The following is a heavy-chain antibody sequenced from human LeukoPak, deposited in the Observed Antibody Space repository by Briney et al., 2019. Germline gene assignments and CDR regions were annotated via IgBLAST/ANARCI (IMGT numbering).Heavy chain of an antibody. CDR1: GFTFSSYA. V-gene: IGHV3-23*01. CDR2: ISGSGGST. J-gene: IGHJ1*01. Sequence: GGSLRLSCAASGFTFSSYAMSWVRQAPGKGLEWVSAISGSGGSTYYADSVTGRFTISRDNSQNTPYLQMNSLRAEDTAVYYCAKLPYEGSGYHGYFQHWGQGTLVTVSS. D-gene: IGHD3-22*01. CDR3: AKLPYEGSGYHGYFQH.